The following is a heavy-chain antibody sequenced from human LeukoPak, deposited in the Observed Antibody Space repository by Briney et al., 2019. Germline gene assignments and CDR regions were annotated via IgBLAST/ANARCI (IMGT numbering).Heavy chain of an antibody. J-gene: IGHJ6*02. CDR1: GFTFTSYA. V-gene: IGHV3-64D*09. Sequence: PGGSLRLSCSASGFTFTSYAVQWVRQAPGKGLEYVSVISSNGGSTHYADSVKGRFTISRDNSKNMLYLQMSSLRTEDTAVYYCVKRPQYSTSSNYYYGMDVWGQGTTVTVSS. D-gene: IGHD6-6*01. CDR3: VKRPQYSTSSNYYYGMDV. CDR2: ISSNGGST.